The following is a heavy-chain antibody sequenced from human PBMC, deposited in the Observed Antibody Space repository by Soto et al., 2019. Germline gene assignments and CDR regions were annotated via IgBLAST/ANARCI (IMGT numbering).Heavy chain of an antibody. CDR2: INPIFGTA. V-gene: IGHV1-69*01. J-gene: IGHJ3*02. CDR3: ARPQYVWGSYRNHDAFDI. Sequence: QVQLVQSGAEVKKPGSSVKVSCKASGGTFSSYAISWVRQAPGQGLEWMGGINPIFGTANYAQKFQGRVTMTADESTSTAYMELSSLRSEDTAVYYCARPQYVWGSYRNHDAFDIWGLGTIVTVSS. D-gene: IGHD3-16*02. CDR1: GGTFSSYA.